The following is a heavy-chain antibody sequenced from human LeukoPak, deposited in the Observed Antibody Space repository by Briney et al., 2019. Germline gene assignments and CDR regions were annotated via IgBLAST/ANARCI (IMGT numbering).Heavy chain of an antibody. CDR3: ARTLAMRNWFDP. CDR1: GGSFSGYY. D-gene: IGHD2-2*01. CDR2: INHSGST. J-gene: IGHJ5*02. Sequence: SETLSLTCAVYGGSFSGYYWSWIRLPPGKGLEWIGEINHSGSTNYNPSLKSRVTISVDTSKNQFSLKLSSVTAADTAVYYCARTLAMRNWFDPWGQGTLVTVSS. V-gene: IGHV4-34*01.